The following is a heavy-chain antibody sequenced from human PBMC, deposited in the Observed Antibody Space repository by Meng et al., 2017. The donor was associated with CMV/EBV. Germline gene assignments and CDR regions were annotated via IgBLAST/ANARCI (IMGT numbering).Heavy chain of an antibody. CDR1: GGSISSSSYY. J-gene: IGHJ4*02. CDR3: ASIVGAQDY. Sequence: QLTLQEAGPGLVKPSETLSLTCTFSGGSISSSSYYWGWIRQPPGKGLEWIGSIYYSGSTYYNPSLKSRVTISVDTSKNQFSLKLSSVTAADTAVYYCASIVGAQDYWGQGTLVTVSS. D-gene: IGHD1-26*01. V-gene: IGHV4-39*07. CDR2: IYYSGST.